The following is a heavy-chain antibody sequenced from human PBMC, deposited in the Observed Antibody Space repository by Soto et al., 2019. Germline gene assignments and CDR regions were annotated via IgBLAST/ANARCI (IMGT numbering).Heavy chain of an antibody. D-gene: IGHD3-22*01. CDR3: ARGDYDSSGYYPVDY. CDR1: GGSISSSSYY. Sequence: SETLSLTCTVSGGSISSSSYYWGWIRQPPGKGLEWIGYIYYSGSTNYNPSLKSRVTISVDTSKNQFSLKLSSVTAADTAVYYCARGDYDSSGYYPVDYWGRGTLVTVSS. CDR2: IYYSGST. J-gene: IGHJ4*02. V-gene: IGHV4-61*05.